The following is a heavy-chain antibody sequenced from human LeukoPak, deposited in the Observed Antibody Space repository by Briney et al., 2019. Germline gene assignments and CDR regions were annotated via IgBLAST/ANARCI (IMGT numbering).Heavy chain of an antibody. CDR3: ARDRAMVRCPLAFGMDV. CDR1: GYTFTSYG. Sequence: ASVKVSCKASGYTFTSYGISWVRQAPGQGLEWMGWISAYNGNTNYAQKLQGRVTMTTDTSTSTAYMELRSLRSDDTAVYYCARDRAMVRCPLAFGMDVWGQGTTVTVS. J-gene: IGHJ6*02. D-gene: IGHD3-10*01. V-gene: IGHV1-18*01. CDR2: ISAYNGNT.